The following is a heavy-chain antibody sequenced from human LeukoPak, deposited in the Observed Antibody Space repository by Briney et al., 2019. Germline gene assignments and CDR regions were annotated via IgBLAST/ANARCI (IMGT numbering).Heavy chain of an antibody. V-gene: IGHV4-39*07. Sequence: SETLSLTCTVSGGSISSSSCYWGWIRQPPGKGLEWIGSIYYSGSTYYNPSLKSRVTISVDTSKNQFSLKLSSVTAADTAVYYCARAHYYGSGSYDYWGQGTLVTVSS. CDR3: ARAHYYGSGSYDY. D-gene: IGHD3-10*01. CDR2: IYYSGST. CDR1: GGSISSSSCY. J-gene: IGHJ1*01.